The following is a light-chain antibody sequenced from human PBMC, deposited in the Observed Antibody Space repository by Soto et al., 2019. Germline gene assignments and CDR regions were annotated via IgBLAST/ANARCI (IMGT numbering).Light chain of an antibody. CDR2: DVS. V-gene: IGLV2-14*01. CDR3: SSYTSSSTLYV. Sequence: QSALTQPASVSGSPGQSCTISCTGTSSDVGGYNYVSWYQQHPGQAPKLMLYDVSNRPSGVSNRFSGSKSGNTASLTISGLQAEHEADYYCSSYTSSSTLYVFGTGTNLTVL. CDR1: SSDVGGYNY. J-gene: IGLJ1*01.